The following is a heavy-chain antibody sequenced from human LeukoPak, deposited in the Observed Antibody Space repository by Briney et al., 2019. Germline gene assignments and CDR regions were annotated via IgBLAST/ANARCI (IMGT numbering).Heavy chain of an antibody. CDR2: IYSGGST. CDR3: ASGYDSSGYYAYYFDY. Sequence: PGGPLRLSCAASGFTVSSNYMSWVRQAPGKGLEWVSVIYSGGSTYYADSVKGRFTISRDNSKNTLYLQMNSLRAEDTAVYYCASGYDSSGYYAYYFDYWGQGTLVTVSS. J-gene: IGHJ4*02. CDR1: GFTVSSNY. V-gene: IGHV3-53*01. D-gene: IGHD3-22*01.